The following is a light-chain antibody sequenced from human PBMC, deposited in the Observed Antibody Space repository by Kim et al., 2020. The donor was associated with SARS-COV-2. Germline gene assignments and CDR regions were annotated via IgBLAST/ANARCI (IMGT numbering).Light chain of an antibody. CDR1: VKFSS. CDR3: GTWDNSLGVVT. CDR2: DTY. V-gene: IGLV1-51*01. J-gene: IGLJ2*01. Sequence: AAPGQSVTIPGTTVKFSSVSWYQQLPGRAPRLIIYDTYERHSGIPDRFSGSKSGTSATLDITGLQTGDEAEYYCGTWDNSLGVVTFGGGTKLTVL.